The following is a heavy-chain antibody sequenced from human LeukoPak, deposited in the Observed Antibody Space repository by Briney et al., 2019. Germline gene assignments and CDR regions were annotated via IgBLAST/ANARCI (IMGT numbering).Heavy chain of an antibody. V-gene: IGHV3-7*03. Sequence: GRSLRLSCAASGFTFNSYWMNWVRQAPGKGLEWVANIKQDGSEKYYVDSVKGRFTISRDNAKNSLYLQMNSLRAEDTAVYYCARRYFDYWGQGTLVSVSS. CDR2: IKQDGSEK. CDR1: GFTFNSYW. CDR3: ARRYFDY. J-gene: IGHJ4*02.